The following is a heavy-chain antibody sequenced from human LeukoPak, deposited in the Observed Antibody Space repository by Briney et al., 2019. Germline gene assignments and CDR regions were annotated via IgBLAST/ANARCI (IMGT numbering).Heavy chain of an antibody. CDR2: ISYDGSNK. CDR3: ARVGKNDYGDYHYFDY. Sequence: GGSLRLSCAASGFTFSSYGIHWVRQAPGKGLEWVAVISYDGSNKYYADSVKGRFTISRDNSKNSLYLQMNSLRAEDTAVYFCARVGKNDYGDYHYFDYWGQGTLVTVSS. J-gene: IGHJ4*02. D-gene: IGHD4-17*01. CDR1: GFTFSSYG. V-gene: IGHV3-30*03.